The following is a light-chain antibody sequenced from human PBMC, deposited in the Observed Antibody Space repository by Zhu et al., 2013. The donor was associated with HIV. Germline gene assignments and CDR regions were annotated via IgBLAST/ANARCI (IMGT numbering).Light chain of an antibody. CDR2: DIS. CDR1: QSVSSTY. J-gene: IGKJ1*01. CDR3: QQYGSSPT. V-gene: IGKV3-20*01. Sequence: EIVLTQSPGTLSLSPGERGTLSCRASQSVSSTYLAWYQQKPGQAPRLLIFDISTRATGIPDRFSGSGSGTDFTLTISGLEPEDFAVYYCQQYGSSPTFGQGTKVEIK.